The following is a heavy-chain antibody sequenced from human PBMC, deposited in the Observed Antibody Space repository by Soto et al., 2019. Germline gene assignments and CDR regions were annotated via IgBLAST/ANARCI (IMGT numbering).Heavy chain of an antibody. CDR2: IQTKTGGGTA. V-gene: IGHV3-15*01. Sequence: EVQLVTSGGVLVKPGEPLRLSCAGSGLSFSDVKMTWVRQLPGKGLEWVGRIQTKTGGGTADYPAAVRGRFTISRDDAKNALYLQLNRLKTEDTAVYYCATDYGWAFQIWGQGTTVTVSS. CDR1: GLSFSDVK. CDR3: ATDYGWAFQI. D-gene: IGHD4-17*01. J-gene: IGHJ3*02.